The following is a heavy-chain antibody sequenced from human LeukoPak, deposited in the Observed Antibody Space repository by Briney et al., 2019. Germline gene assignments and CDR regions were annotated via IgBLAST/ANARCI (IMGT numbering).Heavy chain of an antibody. D-gene: IGHD2-21*01. Sequence: SETLSLTCTVSRDSLSSRKYYWNWIRQPPGKTLEWIGYFHSSGKTIYNPSLKSRATISADTSKNQFSLTVTSVTAADTAYYYGARDYCGESTCYPDYWGQGTLVTVSS. J-gene: IGHJ4*02. V-gene: IGHV4-61*01. CDR1: RDSLSSRKYY. CDR2: FHSSGKT. CDR3: ARDYCGESTCYPDY.